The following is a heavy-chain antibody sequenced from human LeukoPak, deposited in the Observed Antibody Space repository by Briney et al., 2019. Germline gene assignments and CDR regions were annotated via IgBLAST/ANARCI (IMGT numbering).Heavy chain of an antibody. J-gene: IGHJ4*02. CDR2: INHSGST. Sequence: SETLSLTCAVYGGSFSGYYWSWIRHPPGKGLEWIGEINHSGSTNYNPSLKSRVTISVDTSKNQFSLKLSSVTAADTAVYYCARGLTEGYYFDYWGQGTLVTVSS. V-gene: IGHV4-34*01. D-gene: IGHD7-27*01. CDR3: ARGLTEGYYFDY. CDR1: GGSFSGYY.